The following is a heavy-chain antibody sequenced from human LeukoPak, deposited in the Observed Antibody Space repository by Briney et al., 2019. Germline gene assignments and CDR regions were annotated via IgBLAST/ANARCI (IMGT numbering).Heavy chain of an antibody. J-gene: IGHJ5*02. D-gene: IGHD5-12*01. V-gene: IGHV4-61*02. Sequence: SQTLSLTCTVSGGSISSGSYYWSWIRQPAGKGLEWIGRIYTSGSTNYNPSLKSRVTISVDTSKNQFSLKLSSVTAADTAVYYCARTSNFLHVDIVATPFDPWGQGTLVTVSS. CDR3: ARTSNFLHVDIVATPFDP. CDR2: IYTSGST. CDR1: GGSISSGSYY.